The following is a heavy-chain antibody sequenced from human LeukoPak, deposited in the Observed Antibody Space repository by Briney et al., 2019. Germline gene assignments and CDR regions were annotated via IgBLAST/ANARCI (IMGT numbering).Heavy chain of an antibody. J-gene: IGHJ6*02. D-gene: IGHD6-13*01. CDR1: GGSISNYNY. V-gene: IGHV4-39*07. CDR3: ARDSIAAAGTGYYYYYSMDV. CDR2: IIYSGTT. Sequence: SETLSLTCTVSGGSISNYNYWGWIRQPPGKGLEWIGSIIYSGTTHYNPSLKSRVTISVDTSKNQFSLKLSSVTAADTAVYYCARDSIAAAGTGYYYYYSMDVWGQGTTVTVSS.